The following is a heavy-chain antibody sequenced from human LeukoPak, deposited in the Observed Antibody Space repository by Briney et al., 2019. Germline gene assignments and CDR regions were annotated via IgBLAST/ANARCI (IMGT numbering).Heavy chain of an antibody. CDR1: GFTFSSYA. V-gene: IGHV3-23*01. CDR2: ISGSGGST. J-gene: IGHJ4*02. Sequence: PGGSLRLSCAASGFTFSSYAMSWVRQAPGKGLEWVSAISGSGGSTYYADSVKGRFTISRDNSKNTLYLQMNSLRAEDTAVYYCARDVVTYYYDSSGYYPDYWGQGTLVTVSS. CDR3: ARDVVTYYYDSSGYYPDY. D-gene: IGHD3-22*01.